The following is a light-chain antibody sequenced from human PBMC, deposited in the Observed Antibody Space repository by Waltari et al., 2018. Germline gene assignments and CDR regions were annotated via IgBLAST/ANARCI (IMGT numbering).Light chain of an antibody. CDR1: SGHSSNV. J-gene: IGLJ3*02. CDR3: QTGGHGTWV. CDR2: VNSDGSH. Sequence: QLVLTQSPSASASLGASVKLTCTLSSGHSSNVIAWHQQQPLKGPRYLMKVNSDGSHSKGDDIPVRFSGSSSGAERYLTISSLQSEDEADYYCQTGGHGTWVFGGGTKLTVL. V-gene: IGLV4-69*01.